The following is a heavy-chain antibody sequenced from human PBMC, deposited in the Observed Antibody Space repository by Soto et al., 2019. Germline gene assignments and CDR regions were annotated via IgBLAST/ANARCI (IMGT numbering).Heavy chain of an antibody. Sequence: EVQLLASGGGVVQPGGSLRLSCTASGFAFSNCAMSWVRQAPGKGLEWVSGIYGSGDNTHYADSVKGRFAISRDNSKDTLYLQVSYLRAEDTAVYYCAKGATSTWYDFDHWGQGTLVIVSS. CDR2: IYGSGDNT. V-gene: IGHV3-23*01. D-gene: IGHD6-13*01. CDR3: AKGATSTWYDFDH. CDR1: GFAFSNCA. J-gene: IGHJ4*02.